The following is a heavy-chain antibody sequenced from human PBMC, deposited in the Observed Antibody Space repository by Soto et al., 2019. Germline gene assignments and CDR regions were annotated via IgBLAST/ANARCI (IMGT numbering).Heavy chain of an antibody. J-gene: IGHJ4*02. CDR1: GFTFGNYA. CDR3: AKYSTTSASRYFDF. V-gene: IGHV3-23*01. CDR2: IGSDSGDI. D-gene: IGHD1-1*01. Sequence: GGSLRLSCVASGFTFGNYAVAWIRQAPGKGLEWVSVIGSDSGDIQNADSVKGRFTISRDNSKNTLYLQMNSLTAEETAVYYCAKYSTTSASRYFDFWGQGSLVTVSS.